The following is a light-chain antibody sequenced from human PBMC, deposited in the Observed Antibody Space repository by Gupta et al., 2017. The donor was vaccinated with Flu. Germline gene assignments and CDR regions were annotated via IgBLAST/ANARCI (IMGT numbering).Light chain of an antibody. CDR3: MQALQTPYT. CDR1: QSLLHANAYHY. V-gene: IGKV2-28*01. J-gene: IGKJ2*01. CDR2: LGS. Sequence: DIVLTQSPLSLPVTPGEPASISCRSSQSLLHANAYHYLDWYLQKPGQSPQLLIYLGSNRASGVPDRFSDSGSGTDFTLKISRVQADDVGIYYCMQALQTPYTFGQGTKLEI.